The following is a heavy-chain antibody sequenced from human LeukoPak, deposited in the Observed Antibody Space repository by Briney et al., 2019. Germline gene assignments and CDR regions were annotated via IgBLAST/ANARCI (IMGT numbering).Heavy chain of an antibody. CDR1: GYTFTSYY. CDR2: INPSGGST. V-gene: IGHV1-46*01. J-gene: IGHJ6*02. CDR3: AREVGHGMDV. Sequence: ASVKVSCKAPGYTFTSYYMHWVRQAPGQGLERMGIINPSGGSTSYAQKFQGRVTMTRDTSTSTVYMELSSLRSEDTAVYYCAREVGHGMDVWGQGTTVTVSS. D-gene: IGHD2-15*01.